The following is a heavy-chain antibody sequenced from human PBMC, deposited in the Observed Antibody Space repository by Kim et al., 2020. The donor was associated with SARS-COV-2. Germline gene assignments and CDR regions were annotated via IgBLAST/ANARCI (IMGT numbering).Heavy chain of an antibody. CDR3: ARPNGGNSSPLDY. CDR1: GFTFSDYY. J-gene: IGHJ4*02. Sequence: GGSLRLSCAASGFTFSDYYMSWIRQAPGKGLEWVSYISSSSSYTNYADSVKGRFTISRDNAKNSLYLQMNSLRAEDTAVYYCARPNGGNSSPLDYWGQGTLVTVSS. V-gene: IGHV3-11*06. D-gene: IGHD2-21*02. CDR2: ISSSSSYT.